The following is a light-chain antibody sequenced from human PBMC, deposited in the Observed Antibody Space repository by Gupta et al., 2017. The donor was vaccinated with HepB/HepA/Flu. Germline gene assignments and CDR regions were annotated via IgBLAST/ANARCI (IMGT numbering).Light chain of an antibody. CDR3: CSSSSSSTLYV. CDR1: SSDIGTHNY. CDR2: DVS. J-gene: IGLJ1*01. V-gene: IGLV2-14*01. Sequence: QSALTQPASVSRSPGQSITISCTGTSSDIGTHNYVSWYQQNPGKAPKLIIHDVSDRPSGVSNRFSGSKSGNTASLTISGLQAEDEADYNCCSSSSSSTLYVFGTGTEVTVL.